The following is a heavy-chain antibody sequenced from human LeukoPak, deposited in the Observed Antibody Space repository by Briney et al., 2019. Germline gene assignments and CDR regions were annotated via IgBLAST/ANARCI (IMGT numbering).Heavy chain of an antibody. CDR3: ARRTGGNDY. Sequence: SGTLSLTCAVSGGSISSSNWWSWVRQPPGKGLEWIGEINHSGSTNYNPSLKSRVTISVDTSKSQFSLKLSSVTAADTAVYYCARRTGGNDYWGQGTLVTVSS. CDR2: INHSGST. V-gene: IGHV4-4*02. D-gene: IGHD7-27*01. CDR1: GGSISSSNW. J-gene: IGHJ4*02.